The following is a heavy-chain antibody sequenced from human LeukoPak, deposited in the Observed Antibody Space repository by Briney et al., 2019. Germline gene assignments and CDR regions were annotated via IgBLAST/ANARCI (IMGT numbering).Heavy chain of an antibody. CDR1: GYTFTDYY. CDR3: ARQEIPGKVPAAMGPYYYGMDV. V-gene: IGHV1-46*01. D-gene: IGHD2-2*01. J-gene: IGHJ6*02. CDR2: INPSGGST. Sequence: ASVKVSCKASGYTFTDYYMHWVRQAPGQGLEWMGIINPSGGSTSYAQKFQGRVTMTRDTSTSTVYMELSSLRSEDTAVYYCARQEIPGKVPAAMGPYYYGMDVWGQGTTVTVSS.